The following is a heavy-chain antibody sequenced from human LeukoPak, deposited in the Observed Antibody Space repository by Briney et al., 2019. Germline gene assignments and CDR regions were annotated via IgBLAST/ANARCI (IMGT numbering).Heavy chain of an antibody. CDR3: AKERRITMIVVVTILFDY. Sequence: GGSLRLSCAASGFTFSSYGMHWVRQAPGKGLEWVAVISYDGSNKYYADSVKGRFTISRDNSENTLYLQMNSLRAEDTAVYYCAKERRITMIVVVTILFDYWGQGTLVTVSS. CDR1: GFTFSSYG. D-gene: IGHD3-22*01. CDR2: ISYDGSNK. J-gene: IGHJ4*02. V-gene: IGHV3-30*18.